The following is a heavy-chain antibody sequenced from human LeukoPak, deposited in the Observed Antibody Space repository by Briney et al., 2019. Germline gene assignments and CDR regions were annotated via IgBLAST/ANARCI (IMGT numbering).Heavy chain of an antibody. V-gene: IGHV1-2*02. J-gene: IGHJ4*02. CDR2: INPNSGGT. CDR1: GYTFTGYY. Sequence: ASVKVSCKASGYTFTGYYMHWVRQAPGQGLEWMGWINPNSGGTNYAQKFQGRVTMTRDTSISTAYMELSRLRSDDTAVYYCARVGDSSGWYPGNQAADYWGQGTLVTVSS. D-gene: IGHD6-19*01. CDR3: ARVGDSSGWYPGNQAADY.